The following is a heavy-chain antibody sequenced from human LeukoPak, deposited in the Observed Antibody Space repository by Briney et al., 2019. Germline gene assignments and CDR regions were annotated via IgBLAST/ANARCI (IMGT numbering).Heavy chain of an antibody. CDR2: INYGGST. CDR1: GGSLSDDY. V-gene: IGHV4-59*08. CDR3: ARRRPAPMVNLVEDVQYYMDV. D-gene: IGHD5-18*01. J-gene: IGHJ6*03. Sequence: SETLSLTCSVSGGSLSDDYWSWIRQPPGKALEWIGYINYGGSTNYNPSLKSRVTMSVDTSKNQFSLNLNSVSAADTAVYYCARRRPAPMVNLVEDVQYYMDVWGSGTTVTVSS.